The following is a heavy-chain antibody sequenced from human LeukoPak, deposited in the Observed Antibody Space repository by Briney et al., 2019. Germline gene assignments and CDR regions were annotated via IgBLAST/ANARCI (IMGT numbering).Heavy chain of an antibody. V-gene: IGHV4-59*12. CDR2: IYHNGGT. D-gene: IGHD3-3*01. CDR3: ARAIVTPSGYVWYFDL. CDR1: GGSISGYY. J-gene: IGHJ2*01. Sequence: SETLSLTCTVSGGSISGYYWSWIRQPPGKGLEWIGYIYHNGGTNYNPSLQSRLTISVDTSKNQFSLKLSSVTAADTAVYYCARAIVTPSGYVWYFDLWGRGTLVTVSS.